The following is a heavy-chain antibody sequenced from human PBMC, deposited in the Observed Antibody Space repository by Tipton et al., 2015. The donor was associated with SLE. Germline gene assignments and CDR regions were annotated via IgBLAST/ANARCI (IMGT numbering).Heavy chain of an antibody. D-gene: IGHD3-10*01. CDR1: GGSINSYY. J-gene: IGHJ5*02. V-gene: IGHV4-59*08. Sequence: GLVKPSETLSLTCTVSGGSINSYYLSWIRQPPGKGLEWIGYLYYTGTTNYNPSLKSRVTLSVDTSKNQFSLKLTSVTAADTAVYYCARVRYYYGSGTYWNARFDPWGQGTLVTVSS. CDR3: ARVRYYYGSGTYWNARFDP. CDR2: LYYTGTT.